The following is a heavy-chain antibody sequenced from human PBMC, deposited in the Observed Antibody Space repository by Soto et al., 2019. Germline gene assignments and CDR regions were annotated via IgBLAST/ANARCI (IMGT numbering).Heavy chain of an antibody. Sequence: SETLSLTCSFSGDSSSTSTYSWSWIRQPPGKALEWVGFIYHSGVTSYNPSLKSRVSISLDISNNQCTLNLRSVTAGDTAVYYCAGMPYTSGLRFDPWGPGTLVTVSS. CDR1: GDSSSTSTYS. CDR3: AGMPYTSGLRFDP. D-gene: IGHD6-19*01. CDR2: IYHSGVT. J-gene: IGHJ5*02. V-gene: IGHV4-30-2*01.